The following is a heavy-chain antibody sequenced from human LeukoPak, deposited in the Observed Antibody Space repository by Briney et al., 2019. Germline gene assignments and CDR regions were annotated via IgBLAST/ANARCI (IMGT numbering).Heavy chain of an antibody. CDR1: GYSFTSYW. Sequence: GESLKISSKGSGYSFTSYWIGWVRQMPGKGLEWMGIIYPGDSDTRYSPSFQGQVTISADKSISTAYLQWSSLKASDTAIYYCARLQPPKGDSSGYYYYFDYWGQGTLVTVSS. V-gene: IGHV5-51*01. J-gene: IGHJ4*02. D-gene: IGHD3-22*01. CDR2: IYPGDSDT. CDR3: ARLQPPKGDSSGYYYYFDY.